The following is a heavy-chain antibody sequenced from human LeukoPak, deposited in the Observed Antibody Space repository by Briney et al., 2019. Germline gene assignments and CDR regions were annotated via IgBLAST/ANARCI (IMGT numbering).Heavy chain of an antibody. CDR1: GGSISSGGYS. J-gene: IGHJ4*02. D-gene: IGHD5-18*01. V-gene: IGHV4-30-2*01. CDR3: ARVRGYSYGYGAYYFDY. CDR2: IYHSGST. Sequence: SQTLSLTCAVSGGSISSGGYSWSWIRQPPGKGLEWIGYIYHSGSTYYNPSLKSRVTISVDKSKNQFSLKLSSVTAADTAVYYCARVRGYSYGYGAYYFDYWGQGTLVTVSS.